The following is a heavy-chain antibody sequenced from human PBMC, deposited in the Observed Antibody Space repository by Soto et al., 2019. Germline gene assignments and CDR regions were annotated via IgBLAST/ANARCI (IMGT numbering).Heavy chain of an antibody. J-gene: IGHJ4*02. Sequence: ASMKVSCKASGYTFTNYYMHWVRQAPGQGLEWLGIINGNDGSTTYSQKFQDRVTMTRDTSTSTVYMDLSSLRFEDTAVYYCARGPGMGAPDYWGQGILVTVS. D-gene: IGHD1-26*01. CDR2: INGNDGST. V-gene: IGHV1-46*03. CDR3: ARGPGMGAPDY. CDR1: GYTFTNYY.